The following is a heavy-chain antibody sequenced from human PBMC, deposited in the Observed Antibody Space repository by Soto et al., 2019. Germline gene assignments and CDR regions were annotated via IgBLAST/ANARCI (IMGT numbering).Heavy chain of an antibody. V-gene: IGHV4-31*03. CDR3: AREASSSRAFDI. CDR2: IYYSGST. J-gene: IGHJ3*02. Sequence: QVQLQESGPGLVKPSQTLSLTCTVSGGSISSDGSYWSWIRQHPGKGLEWIGYIYYSGSTYSNPSLKSRLTISVDTSKNQFSLKLSSVTAADTAVYYCAREASSSRAFDIWGQGTMVTVSS. D-gene: IGHD6-13*01. CDR1: GGSISSDGSY.